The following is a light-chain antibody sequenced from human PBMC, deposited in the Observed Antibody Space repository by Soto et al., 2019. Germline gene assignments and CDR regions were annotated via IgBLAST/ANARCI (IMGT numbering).Light chain of an antibody. Sequence: EIVMTQSPVTLSVSPGERATLSCRASQSVSSDLAWYQQKPGQAPRLLIYGASTRATGIPARFSGSGSGTEFTLTISSLQSEDFAVYYCQQYNNWALVIFGGGTKVDIK. J-gene: IGKJ4*01. V-gene: IGKV3-15*01. CDR2: GAS. CDR3: QQYNNWALVI. CDR1: QSVSSD.